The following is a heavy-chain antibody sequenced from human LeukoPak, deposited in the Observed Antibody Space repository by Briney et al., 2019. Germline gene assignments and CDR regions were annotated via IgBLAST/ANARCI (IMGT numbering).Heavy chain of an antibody. Sequence: GGSLRLSCAASGFTFSSYSINWVRQARGKGLEGVSNIDGSGSYTYFADSVKGRFTISRDNAKNSLFLQMNSLRPEDTAVYYCARDSSYYYGSGLYGMDLWGRGTTVTVSS. D-gene: IGHD3-10*01. CDR2: IDGSGSYT. CDR1: GFTFSSYS. V-gene: IGHV3-21*01. J-gene: IGHJ6*02. CDR3: ARDSSYYYGSGLYGMDL.